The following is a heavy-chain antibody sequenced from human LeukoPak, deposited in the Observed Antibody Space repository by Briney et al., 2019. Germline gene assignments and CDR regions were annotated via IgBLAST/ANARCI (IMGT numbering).Heavy chain of an antibody. J-gene: IGHJ4*02. CDR3: AREGYYDSSGYYSY. Sequence: EASVKVSCKASGYTFNIYGISWVRQAPGQGLEWMGWISAYNGNTNYAQKLQGRVTMTTDTSTSTAYMELRSLRSDDTAVYYCAREGYYDSSGYYSYWGQGTLVTVSS. D-gene: IGHD3-22*01. CDR2: ISAYNGNT. V-gene: IGHV1-18*01. CDR1: GYTFNIYG.